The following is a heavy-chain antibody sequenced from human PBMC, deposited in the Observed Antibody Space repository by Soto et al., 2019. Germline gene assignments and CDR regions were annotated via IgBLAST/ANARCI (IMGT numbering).Heavy chain of an antibody. J-gene: IGHJ6*02. D-gene: IGHD6-13*01. Sequence: GGSLRLPCAASGFTFSSNAMSWVRQAPGKGLEWVSVIYSGGSTYYADSVKGRFTISRDNSKNTLYLQMNSLRAKDTAVYYCTRIPYSSSWYPYPNYYYYGMDVWGQGTTVTVSS. CDR2: IYSGGST. CDR1: GFTFSSNA. V-gene: IGHV3-66*01. CDR3: TRIPYSSSWYPYPNYYYYGMDV.